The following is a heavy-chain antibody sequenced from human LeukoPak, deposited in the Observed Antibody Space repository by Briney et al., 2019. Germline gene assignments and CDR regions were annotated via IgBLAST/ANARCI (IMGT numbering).Heavy chain of an antibody. CDR2: IKQDGSEK. J-gene: IGHJ6*02. D-gene: IGHD3-9*01. Sequence: GSLILSCAASGFTFSSYWMSWVRQAPGKGLEWVANIKQDGSEKYYVDSVKGRFTISRDNAKNSLYLQMNSLRAEDTAVYYCARGWLALYYYYGMDVWGQGTTVTVSS. CDR1: GFTFSSYW. V-gene: IGHV3-7*01. CDR3: ARGWLALYYYYGMDV.